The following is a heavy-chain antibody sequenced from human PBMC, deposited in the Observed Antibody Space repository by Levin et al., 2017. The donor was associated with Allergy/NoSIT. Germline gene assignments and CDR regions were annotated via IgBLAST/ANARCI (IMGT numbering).Heavy chain of an antibody. CDR2: ITGSSSYI. CDR3: ARDYDFWSGYVGGRENA. CDR1: GLTFSSYS. V-gene: IGHV3-21*01. J-gene: IGHJ5*02. D-gene: IGHD3-3*01. Sequence: PGGSLRLSCAASGLTFSSYSMRWVRQAPGKGLEWVSSITGSSSYIDYAASVRGRFTISRDNAKNSVYLQMNSLRAEDSAVYYCARDYDFWSGYVGGRENAWGQGTLVTVSS.